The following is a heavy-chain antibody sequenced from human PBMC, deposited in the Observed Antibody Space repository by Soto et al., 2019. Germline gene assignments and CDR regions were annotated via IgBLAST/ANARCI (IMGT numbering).Heavy chain of an antibody. D-gene: IGHD6-13*01. CDR3: ANERWYSASASVFHFHD. CDR1: GFTFANYA. V-gene: IGHV3-23*01. Sequence: GGSLRLSCAASGFTFANYAMSWVRQAPGKGLEWVSGIGPSGRETYYADSVKGRLTMSRDNSKNTLYLEMNSLRAEDTAVYYCANERWYSASASVFHFHDWGQGTLVTVSS. CDR2: IGPSGRET. J-gene: IGHJ4*02.